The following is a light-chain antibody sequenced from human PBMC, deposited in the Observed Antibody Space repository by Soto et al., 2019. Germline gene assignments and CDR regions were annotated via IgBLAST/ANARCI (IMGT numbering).Light chain of an antibody. J-gene: IGKJ5*01. V-gene: IGKV3-11*01. CDR2: DAS. CDR1: QRVGSY. CDR3: QQRSNWPPSIT. Sequence: EIVLTQSPATLSLSPGERATLSCRASQRVGSYLAWYQQKPGQAPRLLIYDASNRATGIPARFSGSGSGTDFTPTISSLEPEDFAVYYCQQRSNWPPSITFGQGTRLEIK.